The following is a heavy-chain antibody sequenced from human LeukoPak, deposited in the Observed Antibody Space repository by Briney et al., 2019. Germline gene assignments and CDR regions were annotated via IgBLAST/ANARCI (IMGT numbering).Heavy chain of an antibody. J-gene: IGHJ4*02. D-gene: IGHD3-16*02. CDR2: ISGSGGST. CDR3: AKEGFYDYVWGSYRFPFDY. Sequence: PGGSLRLSCAASGFTVSSNYMSWVRQAPGKGLEWVSAISGSGGSTYYADSVKGRFTISRDNSKNTLYLQMNSLRAEDTAVYYCAKEGFYDYVWGSYRFPFDYWGQGTLVTVSS. V-gene: IGHV3-23*01. CDR1: GFTVSSNY.